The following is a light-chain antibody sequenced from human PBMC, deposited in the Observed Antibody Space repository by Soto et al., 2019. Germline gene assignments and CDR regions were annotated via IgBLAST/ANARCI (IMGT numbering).Light chain of an antibody. CDR2: DVS. Sequence: QSALTQPRSVSGSPGQSVTISCTGTSSDVGGYNYVSWYQQHPGKAPKLVIYDVSKRPSGVPDRFSGSKSGNTASLTISGLQAEDEADYYCCSYAGSYTRYVFGTGTKLTVL. CDR1: SSDVGGYNY. CDR3: CSYAGSYTRYV. J-gene: IGLJ1*01. V-gene: IGLV2-11*01.